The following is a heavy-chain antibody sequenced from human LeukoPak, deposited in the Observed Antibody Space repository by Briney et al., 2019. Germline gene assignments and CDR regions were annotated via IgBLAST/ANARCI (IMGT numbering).Heavy chain of an antibody. CDR2: ISSSGSTI. D-gene: IGHD2-2*01. V-gene: IGHV3-48*03. CDR3: ARWYCSSTSCNHYYYYGMDV. CDR1: GFTFSSYE. J-gene: IGHJ6*02. Sequence: GGSLRLSCAASGFTFSSYEMNWVRQAPGKGLEWVSCISSSGSTIYYADSVKGRFTISKDNAKNSLYLQMNSLRAEDTAVYYCARWYCSSTSCNHYYYYGMDVWGQGTTVTVSS.